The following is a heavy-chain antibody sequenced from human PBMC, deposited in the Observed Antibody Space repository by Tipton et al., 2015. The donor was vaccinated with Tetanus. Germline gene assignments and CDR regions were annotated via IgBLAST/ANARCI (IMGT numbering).Heavy chain of an antibody. D-gene: IGHD2-15*01. CDR3: ARVGYCSSGICYSPDYYYGMDV. Sequence: SLRLSCAASGFTFSNYWMHWVRQAPGKGLVWVSRINSDGSTTSYADSVKGRFAISRDNAKNTLYLQMNSLRAEDTAVYYCARVGYCSSGICYSPDYYYGMDVLGQGATVTVSS. J-gene: IGHJ6*02. CDR2: INSDGSTT. CDR1: GFTFSNYW. V-gene: IGHV3-74*01.